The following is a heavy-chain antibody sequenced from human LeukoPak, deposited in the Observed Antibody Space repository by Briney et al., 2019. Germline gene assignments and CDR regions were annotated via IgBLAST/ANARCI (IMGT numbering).Heavy chain of an antibody. CDR2: IYSGGST. V-gene: IGHV3-53*01. CDR1: GFTVSSNY. CDR3: AKWPEGAMDYFDY. D-gene: IGHD2-8*01. Sequence: GGSLRLSCAASGFTVSSNYMSWVRQAPGKGLEWVSVIYSGGSTYYADSVKGRFTISRDNSKNTLYLEMSSLRVEDTAIYYCAKWPEGAMDYFDYWGQGTLVTVSS. J-gene: IGHJ4*02.